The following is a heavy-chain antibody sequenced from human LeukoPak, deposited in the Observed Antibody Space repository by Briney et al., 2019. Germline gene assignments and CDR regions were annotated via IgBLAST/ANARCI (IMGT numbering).Heavy chain of an antibody. Sequence: ASVKVSCKASGYTFTSYGISWVRQAPGQGLEWMGWISAYNGNTNYAQKLQGRVTITTDTSTSTAYMELRSLRSDDTAVYYCARDTLLRYFDWLLRTQYYYYGMDVWGQGTTVTVSS. CDR1: GYTFTSYG. V-gene: IGHV1-18*01. CDR2: ISAYNGNT. D-gene: IGHD3-9*01. CDR3: ARDTLLRYFDWLLRTQYYYYGMDV. J-gene: IGHJ6*02.